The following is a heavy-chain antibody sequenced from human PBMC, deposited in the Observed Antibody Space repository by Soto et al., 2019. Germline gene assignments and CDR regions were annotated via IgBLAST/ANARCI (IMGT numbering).Heavy chain of an antibody. CDR3: AAGVNWGANDAFDI. J-gene: IGHJ3*02. V-gene: IGHV1-58*02. Sequence: SVKVSCKASGFTFTSSAMQWVRQARGQRLEWIGWIVVGSGNTNYAQKFQERVTITRDMSTSTAYMELSSLRSEDTAVYYCAAGVNWGANDAFDIWGQGTIVTVSS. CDR1: GFTFTSSA. CDR2: IVVGSGNT. D-gene: IGHD7-27*01.